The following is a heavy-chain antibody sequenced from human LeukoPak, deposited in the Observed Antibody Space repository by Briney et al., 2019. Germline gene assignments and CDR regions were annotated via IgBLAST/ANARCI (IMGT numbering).Heavy chain of an antibody. V-gene: IGHV5-51*01. Sequence: GESLKISCKGSGYSFTSYWIGWVRQMPGKGLEWMGIIYPGDSDTRYSPSFQGQVTISADKSIGTAYLQWSSLKASDTAMYYCARHCSGGSCYPSGTDYWGQGTLVTVSS. CDR3: ARHCSGGSCYPSGTDY. J-gene: IGHJ4*02. CDR1: GYSFTSYW. D-gene: IGHD2-15*01. CDR2: IYPGDSDT.